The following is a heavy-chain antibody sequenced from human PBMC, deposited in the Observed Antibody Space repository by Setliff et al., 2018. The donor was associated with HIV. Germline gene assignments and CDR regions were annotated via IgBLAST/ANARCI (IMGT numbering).Heavy chain of an antibody. CDR3: VGMDIVVVLPPDV. Sequence: GGSLRLSCVGSGFNIEEYAMAWVRQVPGKGLEWVSSISWNSVKIDYADFVKGRFTISRDNAKNSLFLQVNSLRTEDTAFYFCVGMDIVVVLPPDVWGQGTTVTVSS. J-gene: IGHJ6*02. V-gene: IGHV3-9*01. CDR1: GFNIEEYA. CDR2: ISWNSVKI. D-gene: IGHD2-21*01.